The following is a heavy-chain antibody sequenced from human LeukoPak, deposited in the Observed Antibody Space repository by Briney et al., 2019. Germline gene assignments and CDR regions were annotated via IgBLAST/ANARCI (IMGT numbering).Heavy chain of an antibody. Sequence: ASVKVSCKASGGTFSSYAISWVRQAPGQGLEWMGGIIPIFGTANYAQKFQGRVTITADESTSTAYMELSSLRSEDTAVYYCARDFDDNDSSGYDAFDIWGQGTMVTVSS. D-gene: IGHD3-22*01. J-gene: IGHJ3*02. CDR2: IIPIFGTA. CDR3: ARDFDDNDSSGYDAFDI. CDR1: GGTFSSYA. V-gene: IGHV1-69*13.